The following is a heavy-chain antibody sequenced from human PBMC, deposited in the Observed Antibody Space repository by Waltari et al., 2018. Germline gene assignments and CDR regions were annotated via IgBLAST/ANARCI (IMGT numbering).Heavy chain of an antibody. CDR3: ASDCRGSGYRIHY. CDR1: GFTFGSHW. J-gene: IGHJ4*02. D-gene: IGHD3-3*01. V-gene: IGHV3-74*01. CDR2: IDDDGSSA. Sequence: ALRLSCTVSGFTFGSHWMHWVRQVPGKGLVWISRIDDDGSSAIYADSVKGRFTVSRDNAKNTLYLEMNNLKAEDTAVYYCASDCRGSGYRIHYWGQGTLVNVSS.